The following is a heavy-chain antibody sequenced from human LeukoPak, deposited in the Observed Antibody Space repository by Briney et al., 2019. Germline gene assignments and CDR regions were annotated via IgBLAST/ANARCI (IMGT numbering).Heavy chain of an antibody. J-gene: IGHJ4*02. CDR2: MYYSGST. Sequence: SETLSLTCTVSGGSISSSSYYWGWIRQPPGKGLEWIGSMYYSGSTYYNPSLKSRVTISVDTSKNQFSLKLSSVTAADTAVYYCARQWGRIRLGELSSIDYWGRGTLVTVSS. V-gene: IGHV4-39*01. CDR1: GGSISSSSYY. D-gene: IGHD3-16*02. CDR3: ARQWGRIRLGELSSIDY.